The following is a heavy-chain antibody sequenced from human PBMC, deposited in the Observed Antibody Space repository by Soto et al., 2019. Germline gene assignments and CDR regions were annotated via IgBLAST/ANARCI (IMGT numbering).Heavy chain of an antibody. J-gene: IGHJ6*02. CDR2: ICFDETNK. V-gene: IGHV3-33*01. CDR3: ARDDYGMDV. Sequence: QEQLVESGGGVVQPGRSLRLSCAASGFTFSNYNMHWVRQAPGKGLEWVAVICFDETNKYYADSVKGRFSISRDNSKNTLYLQRNSLRVEDTAVYYGARDDYGMDVWGQGTTVTVSS. CDR1: GFTFSNYN.